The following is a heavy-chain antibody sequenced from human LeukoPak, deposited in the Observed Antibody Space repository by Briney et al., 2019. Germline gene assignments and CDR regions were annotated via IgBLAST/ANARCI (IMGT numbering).Heavy chain of an antibody. CDR2: IYHSGST. D-gene: IGHD3-16*01. J-gene: IGHJ4*02. V-gene: IGHV4-38-2*02. CDR3: ARGLGDY. Sequence: ASETLSLTCTVSGYSISSGYYWGWIRQPPGKGLEWIGSIYHSGSTYYNPSLKSRVTISVDTSKNQFSLKLSSVTAADTAVYYCARGLGDYWGQGTLVTVSS. CDR1: GYSISSGYY.